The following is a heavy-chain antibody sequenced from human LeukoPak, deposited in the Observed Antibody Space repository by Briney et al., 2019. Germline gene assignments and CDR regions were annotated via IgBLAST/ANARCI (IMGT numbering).Heavy chain of an antibody. D-gene: IGHD2-2*01. J-gene: IGHJ6*03. Sequence: SVKVSCKASGGTFSSYAISWVRQAPGQGLEWMGGIIPIFGTANYAQKFQGRVTITADESTSTAYMELSSLRSEDTAVYYCASLSTGIGYCSSTSCPNYYYYMDVWGKGTTVTVSS. CDR2: IIPIFGTA. CDR3: ASLSTGIGYCSSTSCPNYYYYMDV. CDR1: GGTFSSYA. V-gene: IGHV1-69*01.